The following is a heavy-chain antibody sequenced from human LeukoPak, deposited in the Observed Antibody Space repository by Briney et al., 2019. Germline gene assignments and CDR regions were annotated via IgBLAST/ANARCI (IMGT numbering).Heavy chain of an antibody. CDR1: GFTFSSYS. D-gene: IGHD4-23*01. V-gene: IGHV3-21*01. J-gene: IGHJ4*02. CDR3: ARETTVVTPIDY. Sequence: EGSLRLSCAASGFTFSSYSMNWVRQAPGKGLEWVSSISSSSSYIYYADSVKGRFTISRDNVKNPLYLQMNSLRAEDTAVYYCARETTVVTPIDYWGQGTLVTVSS. CDR2: ISSSSSYI.